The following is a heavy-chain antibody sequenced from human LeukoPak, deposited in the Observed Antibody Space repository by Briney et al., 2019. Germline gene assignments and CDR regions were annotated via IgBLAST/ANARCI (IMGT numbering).Heavy chain of an antibody. CDR3: AKDRLITVPKLEDDVFDI. D-gene: IGHD4-17*01. CDR2: IKQDGSEK. Sequence: GGSLRLSCAASGFTFSSYAMSWVRQAPGKGLEGVANIKQDGSEKYYVDSVKGRFTISRDNAKNSLFLQMNSLRAEDTALYYCAKDRLITVPKLEDDVFDIWGQGTMVTVSS. V-gene: IGHV3-7*03. J-gene: IGHJ3*02. CDR1: GFTFSSYA.